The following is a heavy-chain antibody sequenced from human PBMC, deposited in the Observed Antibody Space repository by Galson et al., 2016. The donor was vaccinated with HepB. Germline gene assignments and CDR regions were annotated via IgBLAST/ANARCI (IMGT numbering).Heavy chain of an antibody. Sequence: SLRLSCAASGLTVNSWWMTWVRQAPGKGLEWLSYISSTSSTIYYAESVRGRFTVSRDNAKDSLFLQMSSLTAEDTGIYYCARAYGGNLMFEFWGQGALVTVSS. CDR1: GLTVNSWW. D-gene: IGHD4-23*01. CDR3: ARAYGGNLMFEF. V-gene: IGHV3-48*04. J-gene: IGHJ4*02. CDR2: ISSTSSTI.